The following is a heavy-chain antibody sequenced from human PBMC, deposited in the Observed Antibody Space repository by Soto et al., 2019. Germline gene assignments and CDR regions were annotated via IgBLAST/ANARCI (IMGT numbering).Heavy chain of an antibody. CDR2: INHSGST. CDR3: ARGDISINIVVVPAATHGYYYGMDV. J-gene: IGHJ6*02. CDR1: GGPFSGYY. D-gene: IGHD2-2*01. V-gene: IGHV4-34*01. Sequence: PSETLSLTCAVYGGPFSGYYWSLIRQPPGKGLECIWEINHSGSTNYNPSLKSRVTISVDTSKNQFSLKLSSVTAADTAVYYCARGDISINIVVVPAATHGYYYGMDVWGQGTTVTVS.